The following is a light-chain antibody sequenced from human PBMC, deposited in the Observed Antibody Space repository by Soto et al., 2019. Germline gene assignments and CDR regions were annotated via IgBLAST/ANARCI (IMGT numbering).Light chain of an antibody. CDR1: QSVSSN. Sequence: EIVMTQSPATLSVSPVERATLSCMASQSVSSNLAWYQQKPGQAPRLLIYGASSRATGIPDRFSGSGSGTDFTLTISRLEPEDYAVYYCQQYGRSPPTFGQGTKVDIK. J-gene: IGKJ1*01. CDR3: QQYGRSPPT. V-gene: IGKV3-20*01. CDR2: GAS.